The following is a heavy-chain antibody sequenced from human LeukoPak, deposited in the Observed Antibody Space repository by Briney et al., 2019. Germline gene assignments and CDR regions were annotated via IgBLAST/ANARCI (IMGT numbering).Heavy chain of an antibody. CDR3: ARDRGGRGYYDSSGYYRDAFDI. V-gene: IGHV1-18*01. CDR2: ISAYNGNT. CDR1: GYTFTSYG. D-gene: IGHD3-22*01. Sequence: ASVKVSCKASGYTFTSYGISWVRLAPGQGLEWMGWISAYNGNTNYAQKLQGRVTMTTDTSTSTAYMELRSLRSDDTAVYYCARDRGGRGYYDSSGYYRDAFDIWGQGTMVTVSS. J-gene: IGHJ3*02.